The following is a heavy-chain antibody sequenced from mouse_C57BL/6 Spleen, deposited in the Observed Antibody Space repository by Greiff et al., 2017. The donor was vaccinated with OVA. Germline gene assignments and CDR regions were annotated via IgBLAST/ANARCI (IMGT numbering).Heavy chain of an antibody. Sequence: EVQLVESGGGLVQPGGSLSLSCAASGFTFTDYYMSWVRQPPGKALEWLGFIRNKANGYTTEYSASVKGRFTISRDNSQSILYLQMNALRAEDSATYYCARYDPGAMDYWGQGTSVTVSS. CDR3: ARYDPGAMDY. V-gene: IGHV7-3*01. J-gene: IGHJ4*01. CDR1: GFTFTDYY. CDR2: IRNKANGYTT.